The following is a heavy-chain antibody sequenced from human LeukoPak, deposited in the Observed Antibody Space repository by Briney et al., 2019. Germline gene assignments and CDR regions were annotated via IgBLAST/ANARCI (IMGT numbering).Heavy chain of an antibody. V-gene: IGHV4-34*01. CDR2: INHSGNT. CDR1: GGTFSGYY. D-gene: IGHD1-1*01. J-gene: IGHJ4*02. CDR3: ARPNWNDLHFDY. Sequence: SETLSLTCAVYGGTFSGYYWSWIRQPPGKGLEWIGEINHSGNTNYNPSLKSRVTISIDTSKNQFSLRLSSVTAADTAVYYCARPNWNDLHFDYWGQGTLVTVSS.